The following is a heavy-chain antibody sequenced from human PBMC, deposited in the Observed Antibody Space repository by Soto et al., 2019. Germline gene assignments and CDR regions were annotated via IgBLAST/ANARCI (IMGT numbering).Heavy chain of an antibody. D-gene: IGHD6-19*01. CDR2: INAGNGNT. CDR1: GYTFTSYA. CDR3: ARDLSGWYGCPFDY. V-gene: IGHV1-3*01. J-gene: IGHJ4*02. Sequence: ASVKVSCKASGYTFTSYAMHWVRQAPGQRLEWMGWINAGNGNTKYSQKFQGRVTITRDTSASTAYMELSSLRSEDTAVYYCARDLSGWYGCPFDYWGQGTLVTVSS.